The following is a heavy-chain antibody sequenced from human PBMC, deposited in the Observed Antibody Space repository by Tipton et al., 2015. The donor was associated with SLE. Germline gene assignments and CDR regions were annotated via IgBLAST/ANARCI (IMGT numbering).Heavy chain of an antibody. Sequence: QLVQSGAEVKKPGESLKISCKGSGYSFTNYWIGWVRQMPGKGLEWMGIIYPDDSDTRYSPSFLGQVTISADKSISTAYLQWSSLKASDTAMYYCARQGGSSTSFPQYYGMDVWGQGTTVTVSS. V-gene: IGHV5-51*01. CDR1: GYSFTNYW. J-gene: IGHJ6*02. D-gene: IGHD2-2*01. CDR2: IYPDDSDT. CDR3: ARQGGSSTSFPQYYGMDV.